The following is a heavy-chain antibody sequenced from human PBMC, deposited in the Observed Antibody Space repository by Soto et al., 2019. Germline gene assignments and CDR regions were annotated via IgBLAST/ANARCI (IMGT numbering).Heavy chain of an antibody. Sequence: GGSLRLSCVASGFTVSNNYMSWVRQAPGRGLEWVSAISNTGSTYYAGSVKGRSTISRDSSTNTLYLEVNSLRADDTAVYYFSKVKVAVFAAPFEYQSYLYHWGQGPLVNV. V-gene: IGHV3-53*05. J-gene: IGHJ1*01. CDR1: GFTVSNNY. D-gene: IGHD2-15*01. CDR2: ISNTGST. CDR3: SKVKVAVFAAPFEYQSYLYH.